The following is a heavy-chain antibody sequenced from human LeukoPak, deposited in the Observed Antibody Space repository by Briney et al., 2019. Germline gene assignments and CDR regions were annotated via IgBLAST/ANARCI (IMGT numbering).Heavy chain of an antibody. CDR3: TTDLTDYGYGMDV. Sequence: GGSLRLSCAASGFTFSNAWMSWVRQAPGKGLEWVGRIKSKTDGGTTDYAAPVKGRFTISRDDSKNTLYLQTNSLKTEDTAVYYCTTDLTDYGYGMDVWGQGTTVTVSS. V-gene: IGHV3-15*01. CDR1: GFTFSNAW. J-gene: IGHJ6*02. CDR2: IKSKTDGGTT.